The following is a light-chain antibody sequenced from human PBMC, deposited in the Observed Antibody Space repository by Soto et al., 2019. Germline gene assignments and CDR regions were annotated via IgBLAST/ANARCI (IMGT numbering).Light chain of an antibody. Sequence: QSALTQPASVSGSPGQSITISCTGTSSDVGGYEYVSWYQQHPGKAPKVMIHEVSNRPSGVSNRFSASKSGNTASLTISELQAEDEADYYCCSYTSSSNYVFGNGTKVTV. V-gene: IGLV2-14*01. CDR1: SSDVGGYEY. CDR2: EVS. CDR3: CSYTSSSNYV. J-gene: IGLJ1*01.